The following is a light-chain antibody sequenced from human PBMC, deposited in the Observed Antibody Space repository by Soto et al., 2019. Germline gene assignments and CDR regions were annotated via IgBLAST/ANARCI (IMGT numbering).Light chain of an antibody. V-gene: IGKV1-5*01. CDR1: QSISSW. J-gene: IGKJ2*01. CDR2: DAS. CDR3: QKYNSYTYT. Sequence: DIQMTQSPSTLSASVGDRVTITCRASQSISSWLACYQQKPGKAPKLLIYDASSLESVVPSRFSGSASGPEFTLTISILQSDDFATYYFQKYNSYTYTCGQAATLEFK.